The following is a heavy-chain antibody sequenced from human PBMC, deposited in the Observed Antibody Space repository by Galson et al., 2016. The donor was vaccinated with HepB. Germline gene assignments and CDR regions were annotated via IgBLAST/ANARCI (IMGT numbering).Heavy chain of an antibody. J-gene: IGHJ6*03. V-gene: IGHV3-20*04. D-gene: IGHD3-10*01. Sequence: SLRLSCAASGFSFDDYGLSWVRQAPGKGLEWISIINWNAGSTIYADSVKGRFTTSRDNSKNTLYLQMNSLRAEDTAVYYCAKDPGYMDVWGKGTTVTVSS. CDR3: AKDPGYMDV. CDR2: INWNAGST. CDR1: GFSFDDYG.